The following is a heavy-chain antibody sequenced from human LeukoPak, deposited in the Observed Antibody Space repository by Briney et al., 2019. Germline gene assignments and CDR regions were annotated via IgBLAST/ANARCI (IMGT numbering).Heavy chain of an antibody. Sequence: GGSLRLSCAASGFTFSGYGMHWVRQAPGKGLEWVSFIRYDESNKFYADSVRGRFTISRDNSKSTLSLQMNGLRADDTAIYYCATYRQVLLPFESWGQGTLVTVSS. CDR3: ATYRQVLLPFES. CDR1: GFTFSGYG. J-gene: IGHJ4*02. CDR2: IRYDESNK. V-gene: IGHV3-30*02. D-gene: IGHD2-8*02.